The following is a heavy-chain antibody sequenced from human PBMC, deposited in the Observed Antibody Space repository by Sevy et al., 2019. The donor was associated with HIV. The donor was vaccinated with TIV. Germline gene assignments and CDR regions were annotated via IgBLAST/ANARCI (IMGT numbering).Heavy chain of an antibody. Sequence: ASVKVSCKASGYTFTSYGISWVRQAPGQGLEWMGWISAYNGNTNYAQKLQGRVTMTTDTSTSTAYMELRSLRSDDTAVYYCARGVSETWIQLRFLDYWGQGTLVTVSS. D-gene: IGHD5-18*01. V-gene: IGHV1-18*01. CDR2: ISAYNGNT. CDR1: GYTFTSYG. CDR3: ARGVSETWIQLRFLDY. J-gene: IGHJ4*02.